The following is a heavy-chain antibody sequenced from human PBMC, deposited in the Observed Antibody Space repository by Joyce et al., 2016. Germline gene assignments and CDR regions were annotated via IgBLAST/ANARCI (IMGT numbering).Heavy chain of an antibody. D-gene: IGHD3-10*01. CDR2: INTSGGGR. V-gene: IGHV1-46*01. CDR1: GYAFATYY. CDR3: ARDNHEGRGALDH. J-gene: IGHJ4*02. Sequence: QVQLVQSGAEVKKPGASVKVSCKTSGYAFATYYMHWVRQAPGQGLEWLGVINTSGGGRAYAPRVQDRVIMTRDPSTTTVYMELSGLRSEDTALYYCARDNHEGRGALDHWGQGTLVTVSS.